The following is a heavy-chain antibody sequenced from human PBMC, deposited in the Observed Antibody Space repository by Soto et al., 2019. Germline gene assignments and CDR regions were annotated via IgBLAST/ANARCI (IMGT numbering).Heavy chain of an antibody. D-gene: IGHD5-12*01. CDR1: GFTFSSYG. J-gene: IGHJ3*02. CDR3: AKDNGSGCDWLRVGDASDI. Sequence: QVQLVESGGGVVQPGRSLRLSCAASGFTFSSYGMHWVRQAPGKGLEWVAVISYDGSNKYYADSVKGRLTISRDNSXNXLXXQMNSLRGEDTAVYYCAKDNGSGCDWLRVGDASDIWGQGTMATVSS. V-gene: IGHV3-30*18. CDR2: ISYDGSNK.